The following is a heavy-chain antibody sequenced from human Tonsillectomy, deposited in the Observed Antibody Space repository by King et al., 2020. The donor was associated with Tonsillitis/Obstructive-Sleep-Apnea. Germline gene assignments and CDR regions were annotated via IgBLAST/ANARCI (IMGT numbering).Heavy chain of an antibody. Sequence: QLQESGPGLVKPSETLSLTCTVSGGSISSSSYYWGWIRQPPGKGLEWIGNIYYSGSTYYNPSLKRRVTMSVDTSKNQFSLKLRSVTAADTAVYYCAKTQYYYYYIDVWGKGTTVTVSS. CDR1: GGSISSSSYY. D-gene: IGHD4-11*01. CDR2: IYYSGST. J-gene: IGHJ6*03. CDR3: AKTQYYYYYIDV. V-gene: IGHV4-39*01.